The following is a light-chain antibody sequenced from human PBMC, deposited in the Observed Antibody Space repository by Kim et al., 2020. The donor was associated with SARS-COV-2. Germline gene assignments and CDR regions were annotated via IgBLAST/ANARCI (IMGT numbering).Light chain of an antibody. CDR1: QSVSSGY. Sequence: EIVLTQSPGTLSLSPGERATLSCRASQSVSSGYVAWYQQKPGQAPRLLFYGASSRATGVPDRFSGSGSGTDFTLTITRLEPEDVAIYYCQQYGRSPTFGQVAKVNIK. CDR2: GAS. CDR3: QQYGRSPT. V-gene: IGKV3-20*01. J-gene: IGKJ1*01.